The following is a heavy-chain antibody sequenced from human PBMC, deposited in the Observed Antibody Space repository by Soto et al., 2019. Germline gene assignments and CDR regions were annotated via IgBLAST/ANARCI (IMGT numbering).Heavy chain of an antibody. J-gene: IGHJ6*02. V-gene: IGHV1-18*01. CDR1: GYTFTSYG. CDR3: AKESVAFGGVIVALRYGMDV. CDR2: ISPYSGNT. D-gene: IGHD3-16*02. Sequence: ASVKVSCKASGYTFTSYGISWVRQAPGQGLEWMGLISPYSGNTSYAQKFQGRVTMTRDTSTSTVYMELSSLRSEDTAVYYCAKESVAFGGVIVALRYGMDVWGQGTTVTVSS.